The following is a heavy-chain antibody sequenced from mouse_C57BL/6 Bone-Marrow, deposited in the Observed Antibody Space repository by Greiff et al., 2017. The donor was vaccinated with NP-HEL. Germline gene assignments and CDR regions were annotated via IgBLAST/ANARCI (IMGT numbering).Heavy chain of an antibody. CDR3: AKERRVVTWYFDV. CDR2: IDPSDSYT. CDR1: GYTFTSYW. Sequence: VQLQQPGAELVMPGASVKLSCKASGYTFTSYWMHWVKQRPGQGLEWIGEIDPSDSYTNYNQKFQGTSTLTVDKSSSTAYMQLSSLTSEDSAVYYCAKERRVVTWYFDVWGTGTTVTVSS. D-gene: IGHD2-2*01. J-gene: IGHJ1*03. V-gene: IGHV1-69*01.